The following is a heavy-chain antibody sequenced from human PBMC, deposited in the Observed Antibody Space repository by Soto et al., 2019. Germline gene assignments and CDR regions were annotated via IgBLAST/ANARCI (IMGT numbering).Heavy chain of an antibody. CDR1: GGSISSYY. CDR2: IYYSGST. V-gene: IGHV4-59*01. D-gene: IGHD2-15*01. J-gene: IGHJ5*02. CDR3: ARVGLYGYCSGGSCREGNWFDP. Sequence: SETLSLTCTVSGGSISSYYWSWIRQPPGKGLEWIGYIYYSGSTNYNPSLKSRVTISVDTSKNQFSLKLSSVTAADTAVYYCARVGLYGYCSGGSCREGNWFDPWGQGTLVTVSS.